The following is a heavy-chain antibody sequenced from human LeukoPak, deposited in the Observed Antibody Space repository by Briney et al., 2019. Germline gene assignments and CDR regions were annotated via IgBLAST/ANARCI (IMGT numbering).Heavy chain of an antibody. CDR1: GVSISPYY. V-gene: IGHV4-4*09. Sequence: KSSETLSLTCAVSGVSISPYYWAGIRQPPGKGLEWIGYVHTSGSNNQYPSLKSRVTISVDKSKNHFSLRLTSVTAADTAVYYCARLSAAVHLGAFDLWGQGTMVTVSS. D-gene: IGHD3-3*01. CDR3: ARLSAAVHLGAFDL. CDR2: VHTSGSN. J-gene: IGHJ3*01.